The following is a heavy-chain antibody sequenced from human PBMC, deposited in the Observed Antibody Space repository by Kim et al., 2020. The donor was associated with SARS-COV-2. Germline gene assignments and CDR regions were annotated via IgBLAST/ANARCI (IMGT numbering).Heavy chain of an antibody. D-gene: IGHD1-26*01. J-gene: IGHJ6*02. CDR2: ISYDGSNK. CDR3: AREGIGGSYYGDYYYYGMDV. V-gene: IGHV3-30*04. CDR1: GFTFSSYA. Sequence: GGSLRLSCAASGFTFSSYAMNWVRQAPGKGLEWVAVISYDGSNKYYADSVKGRFTISRDNSKNTLYLQMNSLRAEDTAVYYCAREGIGGSYYGDYYYYGMDVWGQGTTVTVSS.